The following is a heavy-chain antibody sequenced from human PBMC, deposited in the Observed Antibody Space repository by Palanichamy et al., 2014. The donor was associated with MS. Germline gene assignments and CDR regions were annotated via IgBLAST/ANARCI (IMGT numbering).Heavy chain of an antibody. Sequence: QVQLVESGGGVVQPGRSLRLSCAASGFIFSRYGMHWVRQAPGKGLEWMALIWYDGSNKYSADSAKDRFIISRDNSKNTVFLQMNSLRVEDTAVYYCARETYDTSGYEAFDIWGQGTMVTVSP. D-gene: IGHD3-22*01. CDR2: IWYDGSNK. CDR3: ARETYDTSGYEAFDI. V-gene: IGHV3-33*01. J-gene: IGHJ3*02. CDR1: GFIFSRYG.